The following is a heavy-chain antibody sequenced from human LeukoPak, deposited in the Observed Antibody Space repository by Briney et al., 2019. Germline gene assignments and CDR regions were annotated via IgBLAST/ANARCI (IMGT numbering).Heavy chain of an antibody. Sequence: SETLSLTCAVYGGSFRGYYWSWIRQPPGKGLEWIGEINHSGSTNYNPSLKSRVTISVDTSKNQFSLKPSSVTAADTAVYYCARGLGSASDFADWFDPWGQGTLVTVSS. CDR3: ARGLGSASDFADWFDP. CDR2: INHSGST. CDR1: GGSFRGYY. J-gene: IGHJ5*02. D-gene: IGHD3-3*01. V-gene: IGHV4-34*01.